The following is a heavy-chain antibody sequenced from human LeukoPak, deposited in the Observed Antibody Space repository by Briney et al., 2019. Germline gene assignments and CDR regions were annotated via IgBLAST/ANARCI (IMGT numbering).Heavy chain of an antibody. CDR2: ISGSTGTT. CDR1: GFAFSTYG. V-gene: IGHV3-48*02. Sequence: GGSLRLSCAASGFAFSTYGMNWVRQAPGKGLEWVSYISGSTGTTYYADSVKGRFTISRDNAKNSLYLQMNSLRDEDTAVYYCARELSPFDYWGQGTLVTVSS. J-gene: IGHJ4*02. CDR3: ARELSPFDY. D-gene: IGHD4/OR15-4a*01.